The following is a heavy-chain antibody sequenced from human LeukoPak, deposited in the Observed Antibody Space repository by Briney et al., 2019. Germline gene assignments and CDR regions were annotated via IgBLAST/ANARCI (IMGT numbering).Heavy chain of an antibody. J-gene: IGHJ6*03. CDR3: ARLTYYRESNGYWEGGRRAYPYSSYMDV. D-gene: IGHD3-22*01. CDR1: GGSFSGYY. Sequence: PSETLSLTCVVYGGSFSGYYWTWIRQPPGRGLEWIGEITHSGSTKYNPSLKSQVTISVDTSRNQFSLKLTSVTAADTAVYYCARLTYYRESNGYWEGGRRAYPYSSYMDVWGKGTTVIISS. V-gene: IGHV4-34*01. CDR2: ITHSGST.